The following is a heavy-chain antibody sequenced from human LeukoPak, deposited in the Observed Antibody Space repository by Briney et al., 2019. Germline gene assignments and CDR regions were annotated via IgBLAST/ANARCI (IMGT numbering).Heavy chain of an antibody. Sequence: GGSLRLSCRASGFTFSEYSLTWVRQAPGKGLEWVSVIYSGGDTYYADSVKGRFTISRDNSKNTLYLQMNNLRVEDTAVYYCARDPGYTSSDYWGQGTLVTVSS. CDR2: IYSGGDT. D-gene: IGHD6-13*01. CDR1: GFTFSEYS. CDR3: ARDPGYTSSDY. J-gene: IGHJ4*02. V-gene: IGHV3-66*01.